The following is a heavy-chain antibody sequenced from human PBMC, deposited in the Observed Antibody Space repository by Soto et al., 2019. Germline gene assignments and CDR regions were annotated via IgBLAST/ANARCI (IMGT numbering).Heavy chain of an antibody. Sequence: QVQLVESGGGVVQPGRSLRLSCAASGFTFSSYGMHWVRQAPGKGLEWVAVIWYDGSNKYYADSVKGRFTISRDNSKNTLYLQMNSLRAEYTAVYYCAREYYDSSVGRYYGMDVWGQGATVTVSS. D-gene: IGHD3-22*01. CDR1: GFTFSSYG. CDR3: AREYYDSSVGRYYGMDV. CDR2: IWYDGSNK. J-gene: IGHJ6*02. V-gene: IGHV3-33*01.